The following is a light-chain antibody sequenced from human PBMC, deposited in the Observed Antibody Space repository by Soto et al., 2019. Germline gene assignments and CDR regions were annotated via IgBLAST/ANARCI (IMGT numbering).Light chain of an antibody. CDR2: AAS. J-gene: IGKJ5*01. CDR1: QGINSW. Sequence: DIQMTQSPSSVSASVGDRVTITCRASQGINSWLAWYQQKPGRAPKLLIYAASTLQSGVPLRFSGSGSGTDFILTISSLXXXXXATYYCQQLNRFPLTFGQGTRLEIK. V-gene: IGKV1-12*01. CDR3: QQLNRFPLT.